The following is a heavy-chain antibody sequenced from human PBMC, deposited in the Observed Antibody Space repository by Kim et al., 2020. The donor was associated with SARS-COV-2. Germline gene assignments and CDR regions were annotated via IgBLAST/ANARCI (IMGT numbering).Heavy chain of an antibody. CDR2: IRGSGANK. CDR3: AKEIGTESYGYYGH. Sequence: GGSLRLSCAASGFTFSDFAMSWFRQAPGKGLEWVSGIRGSGANKYYAESVRGRFTISRDNSKNTLFLHMDGLSVEGTVVYYCAKEIGTESYGYYGHWGQGTLVTVTS. D-gene: IGHD3-16*01. J-gene: IGHJ1*01. V-gene: IGHV3-23*01. CDR1: GFTFSDFA.